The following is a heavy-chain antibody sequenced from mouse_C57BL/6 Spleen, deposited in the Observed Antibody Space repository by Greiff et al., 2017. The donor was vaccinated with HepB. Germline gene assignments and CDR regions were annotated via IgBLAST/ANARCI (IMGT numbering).Heavy chain of an antibody. CDR2: IDPENGDT. CDR1: GFNIKDDY. V-gene: IGHV14-4*01. J-gene: IGHJ3*01. Sequence: EVQLQESGAELVRPGASVKLSCTASGFNIKDDYMHWVKQRPEQGLEWIGWIDPENGDTEYASKFQGKATITADTSSNTAYLQLSSLTSEDTSVYYCTPSRKGGFAYWGQGTLVTVSA. CDR3: TPSRKGGFAY.